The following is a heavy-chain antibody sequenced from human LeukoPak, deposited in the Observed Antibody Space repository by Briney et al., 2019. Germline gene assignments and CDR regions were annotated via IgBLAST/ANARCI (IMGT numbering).Heavy chain of an antibody. D-gene: IGHD3-22*01. CDR3: ARDRGDYYDSSGYCFDY. V-gene: IGHV3-48*01. CDR1: RFTFSNYG. J-gene: IGHJ4*02. CDR2: INSRSSTI. Sequence: TGGSLRLSCAASRFTFSNYGVNWVRQAPGKGLEWVSYINSRSSTIYYADSVRGRFTISRDNTKNSLYLQMNSLRAEDTAVYYCARDRGDYYDSSGYCFDYWGQGTLVTVSS.